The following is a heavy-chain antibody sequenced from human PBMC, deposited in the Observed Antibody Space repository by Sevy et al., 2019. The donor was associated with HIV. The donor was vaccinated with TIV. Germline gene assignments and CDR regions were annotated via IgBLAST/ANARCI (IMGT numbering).Heavy chain of an antibody. CDR1: GFTFSSYG. CDR2: IWYDGSNK. V-gene: IGHV3-33*01. CDR3: ARGGSGSYYIYYGMDV. J-gene: IGHJ6*02. Sequence: GGSLRLSCAASGFTFSSYGMHWVRQAPGKGLEWVAVIWYDGSNKYYADSVKGRFTISRDNSKNTRYLQMNSLRAEDTAVYYCARGGSGSYYIYYGMDVWGQGTTVTVSS. D-gene: IGHD1-26*01.